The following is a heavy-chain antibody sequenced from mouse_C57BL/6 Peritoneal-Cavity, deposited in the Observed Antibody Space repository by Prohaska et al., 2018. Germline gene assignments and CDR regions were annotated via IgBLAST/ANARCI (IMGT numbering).Heavy chain of an antibody. CDR1: GFTFSGFW. D-gene: IGHD2-1*01. Sequence: EVQLLETGGGLVQPGGSRGLSCEGSGFTFSGFWMSWVRQTPGKTLEWIGDINSDGSAINYAQSIKDRFTSFRDNDKSTLYLQMSNVRSEDTATYFCMRYGNYWYFDVWGTGTTVTVSS. J-gene: IGHJ1*03. V-gene: IGHV11-2*01. CDR2: INSDGSAI. CDR3: MRYGNYWYFDV.